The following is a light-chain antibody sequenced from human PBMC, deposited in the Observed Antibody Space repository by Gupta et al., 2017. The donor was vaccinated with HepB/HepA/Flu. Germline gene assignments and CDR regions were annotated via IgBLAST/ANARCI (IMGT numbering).Light chain of an antibody. CDR2: AAS. J-gene: IGKJ1*01. Sequence: DLQITQPPSSLSASVGDRVTITCRASQGISSYLTWYQQKPGKAPKLLIYAASSLQSGVPSRFSGSGSGTDFTLTISSLQPEDFATYYCQQSYSNPQTFGQGTKVEIK. V-gene: IGKV1-39*01. CDR1: QGISSY. CDR3: QQSYSNPQT.